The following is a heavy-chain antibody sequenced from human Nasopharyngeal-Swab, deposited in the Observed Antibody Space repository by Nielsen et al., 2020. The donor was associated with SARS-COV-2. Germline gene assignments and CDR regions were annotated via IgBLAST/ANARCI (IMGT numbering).Heavy chain of an antibody. Sequence: ASVKVSCKASGSTFTSYDINWVRQATGQGLEWMGWMNPNSGNTGYAQKFQGRVTMTRNTSISTAYMELSSLRSEDTAVYYCSSSWELLLYAFDIWGQGTMVTVSS. CDR2: MNPNSGNT. CDR3: SSSWELLLYAFDI. D-gene: IGHD1-26*01. V-gene: IGHV1-8*01. J-gene: IGHJ3*02. CDR1: GSTFTSYD.